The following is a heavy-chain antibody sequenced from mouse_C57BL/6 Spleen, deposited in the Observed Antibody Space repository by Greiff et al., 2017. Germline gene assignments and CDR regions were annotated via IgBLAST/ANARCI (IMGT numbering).Heavy chain of an antibody. D-gene: IGHD2-12*01. J-gene: IGHJ2*01. CDR3: ARRRGYCYDDGYYFDY. V-gene: IGHV1-53*01. CDR2: INPSNGGT. CDR1: GYTFTSYW. Sequence: VQLQQPGTELVKPGASVKLSCKASGYTFTSYWMHWVKQRPGQGLECIGNINPSNGGTNYNEKFKSKATLTVDNSSSTAYMQLSSLTSEDSAVYYCARRRGYCYDDGYYFDYWGQGTTLTVSS.